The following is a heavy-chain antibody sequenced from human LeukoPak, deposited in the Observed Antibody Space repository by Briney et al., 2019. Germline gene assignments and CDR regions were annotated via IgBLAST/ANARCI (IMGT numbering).Heavy chain of an antibody. V-gene: IGHV3-15*01. CDR2: IKSKSDGGTT. CDR3: SRDATGDH. Sequence: GGSLRLSCAAPGFTFSNAWMSWVRQAPGKGLEWIGRIKSKSDGGTTDYAAPVKGRFTISRDDSKSTLYLQMDSLETEDTAVYYCSRDATGDHWGQGTLVSVSS. CDR1: GFTFSNAW. J-gene: IGHJ4*02.